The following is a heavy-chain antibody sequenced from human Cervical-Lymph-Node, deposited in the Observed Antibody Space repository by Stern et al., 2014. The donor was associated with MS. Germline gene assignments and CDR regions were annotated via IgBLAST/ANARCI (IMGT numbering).Heavy chain of an antibody. CDR2: INPNSGAT. Sequence: QMQLVQSGAEVKKPGASVKVSCKAPGSTFTGYYINWVRQAPGQGLEWMGRINPNSGATNYSQKFQGRVTMTRDTSISTAYMELRGLTSDDTAVYYCARGAAAADNYWGQGTLVTVSS. CDR3: ARGAAAADNY. J-gene: IGHJ4*02. D-gene: IGHD6-13*01. V-gene: IGHV1-2*06. CDR1: GSTFTGYY.